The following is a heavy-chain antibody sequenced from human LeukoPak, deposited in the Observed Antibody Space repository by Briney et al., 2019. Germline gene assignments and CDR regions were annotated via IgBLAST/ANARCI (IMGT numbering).Heavy chain of an antibody. CDR3: ARGRMGDASDI. CDR1: GFTFSSYG. CDR2: IWYDGSNK. D-gene: IGHD1-26*01. Sequence: GGSLRLSCAASGFTFSSYGMHWVRQAPGKGLEWVAVIWYDGSNKYYADSVKGRFTISRDNSKNTLYLQMNSLRAEDTAVYYCARGRMGDASDIWGQGTMVTVSS. V-gene: IGHV3-33*01. J-gene: IGHJ3*02.